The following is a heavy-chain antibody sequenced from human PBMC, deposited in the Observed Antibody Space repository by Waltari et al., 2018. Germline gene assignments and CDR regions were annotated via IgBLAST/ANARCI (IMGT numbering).Heavy chain of an antibody. D-gene: IGHD3-9*01. J-gene: IGHJ4*02. CDR2: IYHSGST. CDR1: GYSISSGYY. Sequence: QVQLQESGPGLVKPSETLSLTCAVSGYSISSGYYWGWIRQPPGKGLEWIGRIYHSGSTYYNPSLKSRVTISVDTSKNQFSLKLSSVTAADTAVYYCASIGTYYDILTGPDYWGQGTLVTVSS. V-gene: IGHV4-38-2*01. CDR3: ASIGTYYDILTGPDY.